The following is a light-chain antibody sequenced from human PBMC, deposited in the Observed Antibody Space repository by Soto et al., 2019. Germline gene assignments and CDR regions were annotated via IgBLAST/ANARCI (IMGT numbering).Light chain of an antibody. Sequence: IQMTLSPSSLSASVGDRVTITCRASQSISSYLNWYRQKAGTAPKLLIYTASSLQSGVPSRFSGSGSGTDFTLTISSLQPEDFATYYCQQSHSTPLTFGGGTKVEIK. CDR3: QQSHSTPLT. CDR2: TAS. CDR1: QSISSY. V-gene: IGKV1-39*01. J-gene: IGKJ4*01.